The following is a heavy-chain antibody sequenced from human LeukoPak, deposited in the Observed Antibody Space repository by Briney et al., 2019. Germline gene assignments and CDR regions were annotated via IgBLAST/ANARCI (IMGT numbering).Heavy chain of an antibody. CDR3: AKDWEAYCGGDCYSAFDH. Sequence: GGSLRLSCAASGFTFSSYAMHWVRQAPGKGLEYVSAISSNGGSTYYANSVKGRFTISRDNSKNTLYLQMGSLRAEDMAVYYCAKDWEAYCGGDCYSAFDHWGQGTLVTVSS. CDR2: ISSNGGST. CDR1: GFTFSSYA. J-gene: IGHJ4*02. V-gene: IGHV3-64*01. D-gene: IGHD2-21*01.